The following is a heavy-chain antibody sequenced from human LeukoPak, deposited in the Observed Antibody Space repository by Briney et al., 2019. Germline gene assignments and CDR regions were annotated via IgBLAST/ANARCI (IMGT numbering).Heavy chain of an antibody. D-gene: IGHD3-22*01. CDR2: IKQDGSEK. CDR1: GFTFSSYW. Sequence: GGSLRLSCSASGFTFSSYWMNWVRQAPGKGLEWVANIKQDGSEKTYVDSVKGRFTISRDNAKNSLYLQMNSLRAEDTAVYHCARGAWIVAGIFDPWGQGTLVTVSS. CDR3: ARGAWIVAGIFDP. J-gene: IGHJ5*02. V-gene: IGHV3-7*02.